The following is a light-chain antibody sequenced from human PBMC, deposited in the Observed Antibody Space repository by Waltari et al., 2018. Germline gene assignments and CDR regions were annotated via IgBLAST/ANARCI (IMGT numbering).Light chain of an antibody. Sequence: SYVLTQPPSVSVAPGQTARITCGGNNIGDKTVPWYQQRPGQAPVLVVFDDRDRPAGIPERFSGSNSGNTATLTISRVEAGDEADYYCQVWDRGSDVVFGGGTKLTVL. J-gene: IGLJ2*01. V-gene: IGLV3-21*02. CDR2: DDR. CDR3: QVWDRGSDVV. CDR1: NIGDKT.